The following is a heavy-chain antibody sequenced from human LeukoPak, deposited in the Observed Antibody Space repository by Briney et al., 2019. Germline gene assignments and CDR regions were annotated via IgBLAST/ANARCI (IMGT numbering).Heavy chain of an antibody. D-gene: IGHD3/OR15-3a*01. J-gene: IGHJ4*02. CDR3: ARFERWTGTVYLDY. CDR1: GYTFTSYG. Sequence: ASVKVSCRASGYTFTSYGISWVRQAPGQGLEWMGWISAYNGNTNYAQKLQGRVTMTTDTSTSTAYMELRSLRSDDTAVYYCARFERWTGTVYLDYWGQGTLVTVSS. CDR2: ISAYNGNT. V-gene: IGHV1-18*01.